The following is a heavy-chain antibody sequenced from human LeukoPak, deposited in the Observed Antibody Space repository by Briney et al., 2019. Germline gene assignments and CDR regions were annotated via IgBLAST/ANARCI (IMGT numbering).Heavy chain of an antibody. Sequence: PSETLSLTCTVSGGSISGYYWSWIRQPPGKGLEWIGEINHSGSTNYNPSLKSRVTISVDTSKNQFSLKLSSVTAADTAVYYCARGLDGGYSYRWFDPWGQGTLVTVSS. CDR2: INHSGST. CDR1: GGSISGYY. V-gene: IGHV4-34*01. D-gene: IGHD5-18*01. J-gene: IGHJ5*02. CDR3: ARGLDGGYSYRWFDP.